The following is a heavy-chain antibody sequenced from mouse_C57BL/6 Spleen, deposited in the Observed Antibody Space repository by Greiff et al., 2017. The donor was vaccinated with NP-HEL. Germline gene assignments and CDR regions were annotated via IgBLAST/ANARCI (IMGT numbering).Heavy chain of an antibody. CDR1: GFNIKDDY. J-gene: IGHJ1*03. V-gene: IGHV14-4*01. CDR3: TTRCGSSSYWYFDV. D-gene: IGHD1-1*01. CDR2: IDPENGDT. Sequence: EVQLQQSGAELVRPGASVKLSCTASGFNIKDDYMHWVKQRPEQGLEWIGWIDPENGDTEYASKFQGKATITADTSSNTAYLQLSSLTSEDTAVYSCTTRCGSSSYWYFDVWGTGTTVTVSS.